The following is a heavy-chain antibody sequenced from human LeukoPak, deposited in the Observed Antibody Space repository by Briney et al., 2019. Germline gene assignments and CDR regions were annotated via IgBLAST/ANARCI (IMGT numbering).Heavy chain of an antibody. J-gene: IGHJ4*02. V-gene: IGHV4-61*05. CDR2: IYYSGST. D-gene: IGHD6-13*01. CDR3: ARLKLYSSSWVDY. Sequence: SETLSLTCTVSGGSISSSSYYWAWIRQPPGKGLEWIGYIYYSGSTNYNPSLKSRVTISVDTSKNQFSLKLSSVTAADTAVYYCARLKLYSSSWVDYWGQGTLVTVSS. CDR1: GGSISSSSYY.